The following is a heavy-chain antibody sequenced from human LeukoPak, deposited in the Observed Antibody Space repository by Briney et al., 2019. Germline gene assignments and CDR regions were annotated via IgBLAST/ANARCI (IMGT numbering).Heavy chain of an antibody. D-gene: IGHD3-22*01. J-gene: IGHJ3*02. V-gene: IGHV3-11*04. CDR2: ISSSGSTI. Sequence: PGGSLRLSCAASGFTFSDYYMSWIRQAPGKGLEWVSYISSSGSTIYYADSVKGRFTISRDNSKNTLYLQMNSLRAEDTAVYYCARDILSSGYSLGAFDIWGQGTMVTVSS. CDR1: GFTFSDYY. CDR3: ARDILSSGYSLGAFDI.